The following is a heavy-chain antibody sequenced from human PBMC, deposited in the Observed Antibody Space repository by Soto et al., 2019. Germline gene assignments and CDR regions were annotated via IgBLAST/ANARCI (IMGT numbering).Heavy chain of an antibody. Sequence: GASVKVSCKASGYTFTSYYMHWVRQAPGQGLEWMGIINPSGGSTSYAQKFQGRVAMTRDTSTSTVYMELSSLRSEDTAVYYCARDWFYYYDSSGYYNDAFDIWGQGTMVTVSS. J-gene: IGHJ3*02. CDR1: GYTFTSYY. D-gene: IGHD3-22*01. CDR2: INPSGGST. V-gene: IGHV1-46*01. CDR3: ARDWFYYYDSSGYYNDAFDI.